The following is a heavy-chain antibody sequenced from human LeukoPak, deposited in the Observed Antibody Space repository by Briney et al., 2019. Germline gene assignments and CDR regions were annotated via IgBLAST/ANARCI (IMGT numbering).Heavy chain of an antibody. Sequence: GGSLRLSCAASGFTFSSYWMNWVRQAPGKGLVWVSRIASDGSSTTYADSVKGRFSISRDNAKNTLYLQMNSLRVEDTAVYYCARGPTGEYGSSWFYFDYWGQGTLVTVSS. J-gene: IGHJ4*02. CDR1: GFTFSSYW. CDR3: ARGPTGEYGSSWFYFDY. D-gene: IGHD6-13*01. V-gene: IGHV3-74*01. CDR2: IASDGSST.